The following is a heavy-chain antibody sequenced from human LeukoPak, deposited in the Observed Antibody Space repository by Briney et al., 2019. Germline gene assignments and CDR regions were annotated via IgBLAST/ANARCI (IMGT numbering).Heavy chain of an antibody. D-gene: IGHD3-22*01. V-gene: IGHV3-23*01. CDR3: AKGVGDSSEVVDY. CDR1: GFTFSSYA. CDR2: ISGSGGST. Sequence: GGSLRLSCAASGFTFSSYAMSWVRQAPGKELEWVSAISGSGGSTYYADSVKGRFTISRDNFKNTLYLQMNSLRAEDTAVYYCAKGVGDSSEVVDYWGQGTLVTVSS. J-gene: IGHJ4*02.